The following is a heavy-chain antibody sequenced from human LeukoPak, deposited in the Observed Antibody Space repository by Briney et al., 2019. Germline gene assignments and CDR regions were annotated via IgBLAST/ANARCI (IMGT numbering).Heavy chain of an antibody. V-gene: IGHV4-4*02. Sequence: SGTLSLTCAVSGGSISSSNWWSWVRQPPGKGLEWIGEIYHSGSTNYNPSLKSRVTISVDKSKNQFSLKLSSVTAADTAVYYCARDPYYYDSSGNWYFDLWGRGTLVTVSS. D-gene: IGHD3-22*01. J-gene: IGHJ2*01. CDR2: IYHSGST. CDR3: ARDPYYYDSSGNWYFDL. CDR1: GGSISSSNW.